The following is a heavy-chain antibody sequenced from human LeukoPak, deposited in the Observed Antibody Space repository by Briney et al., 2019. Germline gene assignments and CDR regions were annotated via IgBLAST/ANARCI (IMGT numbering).Heavy chain of an antibody. V-gene: IGHV3-53*01. Sequence: QTGGSLRLSCAASGFTFSSYAMTWVRQAPGKGLEWVSMIYSDGSIFHADSVKGRFTMSRDNSRNTLDLQMNSLRVEDTAVYFCARDRRRLRGMNGDGDAFDIWGQGTMVTVSS. J-gene: IGHJ3*02. CDR3: ARDRRRLRGMNGDGDAFDI. D-gene: IGHD1-1*01. CDR2: IYSDGSI. CDR1: GFTFSSYA.